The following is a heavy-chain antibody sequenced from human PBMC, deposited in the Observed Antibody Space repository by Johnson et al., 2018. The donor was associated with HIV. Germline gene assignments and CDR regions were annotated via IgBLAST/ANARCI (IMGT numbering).Heavy chain of an antibody. Sequence: VQLVESGGGLIQPGGSLRLSCAASGFTFSSYDMHWVRQATGKGLEWVSSIGTAGDTYYPGSVKGRFTISRENAKNSLYLQMNSLRAGDTAVYYCARAGDAYALYIWGQGTMVTVSS. D-gene: IGHD3-10*01. CDR3: ARAGDAYALYI. CDR2: IGTAGDT. J-gene: IGHJ3*02. CDR1: GFTFSSYD. V-gene: IGHV3-13*01.